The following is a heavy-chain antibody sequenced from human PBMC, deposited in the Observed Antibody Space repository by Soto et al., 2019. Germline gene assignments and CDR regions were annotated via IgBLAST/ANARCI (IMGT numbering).Heavy chain of an antibody. CDR3: TTENYVFWSGYPLWNWFDP. J-gene: IGHJ5*02. CDR2: IKSKTDGGTT. Sequence: PGGSLRLSCAASGFTFSNAWMSWVRQAPGKGLEWVGRIKSKTDGGTTDYAAPVKGRFTISRDDSKNTLYLQMNSLKTEDTAVYYFTTENYVFWSGYPLWNWFDPSGQGTLVTVSS. V-gene: IGHV3-15*01. CDR1: GFTFSNAW. D-gene: IGHD3-3*01.